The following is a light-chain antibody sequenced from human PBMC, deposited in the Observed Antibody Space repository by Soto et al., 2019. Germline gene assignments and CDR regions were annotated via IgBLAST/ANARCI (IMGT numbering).Light chain of an antibody. CDR1: SSDVGGYNY. CDR2: EVS. CDR3: SSYTSSSTPLYV. Sequence: QSVLTQPASVSGSPGQSITISCTGTSSDVGGYNYVSWYQQHPGKAPKLMIYEVSNRPSGVSNRFSGSKSGNTASLTISGLQAVDEADYYCSSYTSSSTPLYVFGTGTKVTVL. J-gene: IGLJ1*01. V-gene: IGLV2-14*01.